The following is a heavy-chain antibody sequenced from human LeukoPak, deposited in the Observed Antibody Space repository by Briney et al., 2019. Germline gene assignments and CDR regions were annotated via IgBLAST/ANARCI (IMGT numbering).Heavy chain of an antibody. J-gene: IGHJ3*02. D-gene: IGHD2-2*01. V-gene: IGHV1-18*01. CDR2: ISAYNGNT. Sequence: GTSVKVSCKASGYTFTSYGISWVRQAPGQGLEWMGWISAYNGNTNYARKLQGRVTMTTDTSTSTAYMELSSLRSEDTAVYYCALGYCTITSCYVGDAFDIWGQGTMVTVSS. CDR3: ALGYCTITSCYVGDAFDI. CDR1: GYTFTSYG.